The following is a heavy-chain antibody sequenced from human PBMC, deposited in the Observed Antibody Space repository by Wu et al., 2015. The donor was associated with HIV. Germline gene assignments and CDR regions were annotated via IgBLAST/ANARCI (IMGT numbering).Heavy chain of an antibody. CDR1: GYTFTGYY. CDR3: AREFTATSSSWGGRWGPFDY. Sequence: QVQLAQSGAEVKKPGASVKVSCKASGYTFTGYYMHWVRQAPGQGLEWMGWINPNSGGTNYAQKFQGRVTMTRDTSISTAYMELSRLRSDDTAVYYCAREFTATSSSWGGRWGPFDYWGQGTLVTVSS. J-gene: IGHJ4*02. D-gene: IGHD6-13*01. V-gene: IGHV1-2*02. CDR2: INPNSGGT.